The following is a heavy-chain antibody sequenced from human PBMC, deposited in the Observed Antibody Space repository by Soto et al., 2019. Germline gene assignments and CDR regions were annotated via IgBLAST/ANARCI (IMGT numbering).Heavy chain of an antibody. D-gene: IGHD2-2*01. CDR1: GGSISSSNW. CDR2: IYHSGST. J-gene: IGHJ3*02. CDR3: AREVVVVPAAKLDSLDI. Sequence: SETLSLTCAVSGGSISSSNWWSCVRQPPGKGLEWIGEIYHSGSTNYNPSLKSRVTISVDKSKNQFSLKLSSVTAADTAVYYCAREVVVVPAAKLDSLDIWGQGTMVTV. V-gene: IGHV4-4*02.